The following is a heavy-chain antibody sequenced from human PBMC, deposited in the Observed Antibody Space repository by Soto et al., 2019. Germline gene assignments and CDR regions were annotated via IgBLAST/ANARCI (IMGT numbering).Heavy chain of an antibody. J-gene: IGHJ3*02. CDR3: AREGNGPAYCGGDCYSGSAFDI. CDR2: IIPIFGTA. CDR1: GGTFSSYA. Sequence: SVKVSCKASGGTFSSYAISWVRQAPGQGXEWMGGIIPIFGTANYAQKFQGRVTITADESTSTAYMELSSLRSEDTAVYYCAREGNGPAYCGGDCYSGSAFDIWGQGTMVTVSS. D-gene: IGHD2-21*02. V-gene: IGHV1-69*13.